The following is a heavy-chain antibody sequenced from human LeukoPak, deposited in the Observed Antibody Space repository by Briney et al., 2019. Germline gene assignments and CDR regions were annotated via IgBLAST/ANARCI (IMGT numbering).Heavy chain of an antibody. V-gene: IGHV4-39*07. CDR3: AREGAAAGSDY. Sequence: SETLSLTCRVSGGSISSSSYYWSWIRQPPGKGLEWIGEINHSGSTNYNPSLKSRVTISVDTSKNQFSLKLSSVTAADTAVYYCAREGAAAGSDYWGQGTLVTVSS. CDR1: GGSISSSSYY. J-gene: IGHJ4*02. D-gene: IGHD6-13*01. CDR2: INHSGST.